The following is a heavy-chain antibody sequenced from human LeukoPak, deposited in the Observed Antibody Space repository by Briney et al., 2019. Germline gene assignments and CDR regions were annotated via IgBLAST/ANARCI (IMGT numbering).Heavy chain of an antibody. CDR2: ISGSGGST. D-gene: IGHD3-22*01. J-gene: IGHJ4*02. Sequence: GGSLRLSCAASGFTFSSYAMSWVRQAPGKGLEWVSAISGSGGSTYYADSVKGRFTISRDNSKNTLYVQMNSLRAEDTAVYYCVRDDDRPDNGLDYWGQGTLVTVSS. CDR3: VRDDDRPDNGLDY. V-gene: IGHV3-23*01. CDR1: GFTFSSYA.